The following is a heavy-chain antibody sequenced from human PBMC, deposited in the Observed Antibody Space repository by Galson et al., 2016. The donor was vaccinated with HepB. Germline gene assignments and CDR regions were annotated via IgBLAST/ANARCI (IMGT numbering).Heavy chain of an antibody. J-gene: IGHJ4*02. CDR1: GFTFSWFG. Sequence: SLRLSCAASGFTFSWFGMHWVRQAPGKGLEWVTAISYDGVAVILYDVSDKYYADSVKGRFTISRDNAENTLYLQMDSLRVGDTAVYYCARMNYYGSGSPIDHWGQGSLVTVSS. V-gene: IGHV3-30*03. CDR3: ARMNYYGSGSPIDH. D-gene: IGHD3-10*01. CDR2: ILYDVSDK.